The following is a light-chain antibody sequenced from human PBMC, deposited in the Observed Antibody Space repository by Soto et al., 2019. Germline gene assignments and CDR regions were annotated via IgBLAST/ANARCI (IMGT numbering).Light chain of an antibody. V-gene: IGKV2-28*01. CDR3: MQSLQIPRT. CDR1: QSLLHRNGYIY. CDR2: LGS. J-gene: IGKJ1*01. Sequence: DIRMTQTPRSLPVIPGESASISCTSSQSLLHRNGYIYLDWYVQKTGQSPQLLIYLGSNRTSGVPDRFSASGSGTYFTLRISRVEADDVGVLYCMQSLQIPRTFGQRTKLEIK.